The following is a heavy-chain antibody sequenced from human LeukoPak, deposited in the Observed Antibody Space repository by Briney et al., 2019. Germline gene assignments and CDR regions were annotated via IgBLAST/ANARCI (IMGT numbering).Heavy chain of an antibody. J-gene: IGHJ4*02. CDR3: AKLSGWTFGGDYFDY. D-gene: IGHD6-19*01. V-gene: IGHV3-23*01. CDR1: GFTFSSYA. Sequence: GGSLRLSCAASGFTFSSYAMSWVRQAPGKGLEWVSAISGSGGSTYYADSVKGRFTISRDNSKNTLYLQMNSLRAEDTAVYYCAKLSGWTFGGDYFDYWGQGTLVTVSS. CDR2: ISGSGGST.